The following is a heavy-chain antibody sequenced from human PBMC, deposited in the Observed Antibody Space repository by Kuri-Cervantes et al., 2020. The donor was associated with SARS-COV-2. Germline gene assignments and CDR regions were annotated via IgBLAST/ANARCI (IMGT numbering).Heavy chain of an antibody. CDR3: AREGYSYGLDFDY. CDR2: INAGNGNT. CDR1: GYTLTELS. V-gene: IGHV1-3*01. D-gene: IGHD5-18*01. J-gene: IGHJ4*02. Sequence: ASVKVSCKVSGYTLTELSMHWVRQAPGQGLEWMGWINAGNGNTKYSQKFQGRVTITRDTSASTAYMELSSLRSEDTAVYYCAREGYSYGLDFDYWGQGTLVTVSS.